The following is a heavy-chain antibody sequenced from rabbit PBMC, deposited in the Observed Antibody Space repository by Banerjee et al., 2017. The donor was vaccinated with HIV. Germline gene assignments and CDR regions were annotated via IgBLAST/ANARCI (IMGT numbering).Heavy chain of an antibody. D-gene: IGHD1-1*01. J-gene: IGHJ4*01. CDR2: IYTTANGNT. Sequence: QEQLEESGGDLVKPGASLTLTCTASGFSFSVSYWICWVRQAPGKGLEWIACIYTTANGNTYYASWAKGRFTISKTSSTTVTLQMTSLTAADTATYFCGRDIDAGGYYANLWGQGTLVTVS. V-gene: IGHV1S45*01. CDR1: GFSFSVSYW. CDR3: GRDIDAGGYYANL.